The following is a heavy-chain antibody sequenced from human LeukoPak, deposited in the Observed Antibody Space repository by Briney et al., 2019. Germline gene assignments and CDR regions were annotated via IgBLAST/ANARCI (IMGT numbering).Heavy chain of an antibody. V-gene: IGHV1-18*01. Sequence: ASVKVSCKASGYTFTRYGISWVRHAPGPGLEWMGWISAYNGDTNYAQNLQGRVTMTTDTSTSTVYMELRSLRSDDTPVYYCARDPRNLGFDYWGQGTLVTVSS. J-gene: IGHJ4*02. CDR1: GYTFTRYG. CDR2: ISAYNGDT. CDR3: ARDPRNLGFDY. D-gene: IGHD4-11*01.